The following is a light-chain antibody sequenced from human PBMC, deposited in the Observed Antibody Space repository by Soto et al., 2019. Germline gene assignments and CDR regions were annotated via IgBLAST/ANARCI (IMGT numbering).Light chain of an antibody. V-gene: IGLV2-23*01. J-gene: IGLJ1*01. CDR1: SSDVGSYNL. CDR3: CSYAGSSTSYG. Sequence: GTSSDVGSYNLFSWYQQHPGKAPKLMIYEGSKRPSGVSNRFSGSKSGNTASLTISGLQAEDEADYYCCSYAGSSTSYGFGTGTKVTVL. CDR2: EGS.